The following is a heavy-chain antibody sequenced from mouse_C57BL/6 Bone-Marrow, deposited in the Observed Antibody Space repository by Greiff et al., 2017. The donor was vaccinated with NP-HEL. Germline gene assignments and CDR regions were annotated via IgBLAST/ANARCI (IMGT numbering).Heavy chain of an antibody. D-gene: IGHD2-2*01. Sequence: VQLKESGAELARPGASVKMSCKASGYTFTSYTMHWVKQRPGQGLEWIGYINPSSGYTKYNQKFKDKATLTADKSSSTAYMQLSSLTSEDSAVYYCARDLLYGYDGGLDYWGQGTTLTVSS. CDR2: INPSSGYT. CDR3: ARDLLYGYDGGLDY. V-gene: IGHV1-4*01. J-gene: IGHJ2*01. CDR1: GYTFTSYT.